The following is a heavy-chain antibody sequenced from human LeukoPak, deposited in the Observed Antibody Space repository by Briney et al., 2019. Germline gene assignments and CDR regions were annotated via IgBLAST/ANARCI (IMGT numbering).Heavy chain of an antibody. V-gene: IGHV3-53*01. J-gene: IGHJ3*02. CDR2: IYSGGST. CDR1: GFTVSSNY. CDR3: ARSIGAPYHDAFDI. Sequence: PGGSLRLSCAASGFTVSSNYMSWVRQAPGKGLEWVSVIYSGGSTYYADSVKGRFTISRDNSKNTLYLQMNSLRAEDTAVYYCARSIGAPYHDAFDIWGQGTMVTVSS. D-gene: IGHD6-13*01.